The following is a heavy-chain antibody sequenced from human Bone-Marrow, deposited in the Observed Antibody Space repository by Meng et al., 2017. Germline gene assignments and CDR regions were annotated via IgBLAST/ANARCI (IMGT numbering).Heavy chain of an antibody. CDR3: TRVDYYDISGYYHSAEYFQH. D-gene: IGHD3-22*01. CDR1: GFTFGDYA. V-gene: IGHV3-49*03. CDR2: IRSKAYGGTT. Sequence: GESLKISCTASGFTFGDYAMSWFRQAPGKGLEWVGFIRSKAYGGTTEYAASVKGRFTISRDDSKGIAYLQMNSLKTEDTAVYYCTRVDYYDISGYYHSAEYFQHWGQGTLVTVSS. J-gene: IGHJ1*01.